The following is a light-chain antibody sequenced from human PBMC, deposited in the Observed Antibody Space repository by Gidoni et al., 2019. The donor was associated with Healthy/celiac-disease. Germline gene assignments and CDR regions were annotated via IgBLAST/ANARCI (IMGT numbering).Light chain of an antibody. CDR3: QQLNSYPP. CDR2: AAS. Sequence: DIQLTQSPSFLSASVGDRVTITCRANQGISSYLAWYQQKPGKAPKLLIYAASTLQSGVPSRFSGSGSGTEFTLTISSLQPEDFATYYCQQLNSYPPFGQGTRLEIK. J-gene: IGKJ5*01. CDR1: QGISSY. V-gene: IGKV1-9*01.